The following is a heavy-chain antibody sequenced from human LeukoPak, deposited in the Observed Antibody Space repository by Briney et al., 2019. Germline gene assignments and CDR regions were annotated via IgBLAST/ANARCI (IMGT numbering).Heavy chain of an antibody. V-gene: IGHV1-8*01. Sequence: ASVKVSCKASGYTFTTYNINWVRQATGQGLEWMGWMNPNTGNTGYAQKFQGRVTMTRDTSISAAYMDLSSLRSEDTAVYYCARGFWGVDYHYLDVWGKGTTVIV. J-gene: IGHJ6*03. CDR2: MNPNTGNT. CDR3: ARGFWGVDYHYLDV. CDR1: GYTFTTYN. D-gene: IGHD3-16*01.